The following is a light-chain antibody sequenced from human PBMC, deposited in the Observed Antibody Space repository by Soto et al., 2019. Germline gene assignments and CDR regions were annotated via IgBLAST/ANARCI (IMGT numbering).Light chain of an antibody. J-gene: IGKJ1*01. CDR2: GAS. Sequence: IVLTQSPGTLSLSPWERATLSCRASQSVGSSYLAWYQQKPGQAPRLLIYGASSRATGIPDRFSGSGSGTDFTLTISRLEPEDFAVYYCQQYGSSPRTFGQGTKVDI. CDR1: QSVGSSY. CDR3: QQYGSSPRT. V-gene: IGKV3-20*01.